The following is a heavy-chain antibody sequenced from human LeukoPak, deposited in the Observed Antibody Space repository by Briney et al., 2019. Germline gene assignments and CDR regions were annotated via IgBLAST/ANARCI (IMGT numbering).Heavy chain of an antibody. CDR2: INSDGINT. CDR3: ARRAPSHDFDD. CDR1: GFTFSNYW. V-gene: IGHV3-74*01. Sequence: GGSLRLSCAASGFTFSNYWMHWVRQAPGKGLVWVSRINSDGINTSYADSVKGRFTISRDNAKNSLYLQMNSLRVEDTALYYCARRAPSHDFDDWGQGTLVTVSS. J-gene: IGHJ4*02.